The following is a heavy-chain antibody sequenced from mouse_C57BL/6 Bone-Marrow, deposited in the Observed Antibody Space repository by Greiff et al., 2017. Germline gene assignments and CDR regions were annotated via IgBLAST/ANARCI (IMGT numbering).Heavy chain of an antibody. CDR1: GYTFTSYW. J-gene: IGHJ2*01. CDR2: IDPSDSYT. V-gene: IGHV1-59*01. CDR3: AREGGYYGNY. D-gene: IGHD1-1*01. Sequence: VQLQQPGAELVRPGTSVKLSCKASGYTFTSYWMHWVKQRPGQGLEWIGVIDPSDSYTNYNQKFKGKATLTVDTSSSTAYMQLSSLTSEDSAVYYCAREGGYYGNYWGQGTTLTVSS.